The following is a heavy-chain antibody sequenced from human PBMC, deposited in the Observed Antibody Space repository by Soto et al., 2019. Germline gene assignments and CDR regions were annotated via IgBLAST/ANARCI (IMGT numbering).Heavy chain of an antibody. CDR1: GGSINSDAYY. V-gene: IGHV4-30-4*01. CDR3: DRDRSNSPDYFDY. CDR2: IYYSGRT. J-gene: IGHJ4*02. D-gene: IGHD6-6*01. Sequence: QMQLQESGPGLVKPSQTLSLTCTVSGGSINSDAYYWSWIRQPPGKGLEWIGHIYYSGRTYYAPSLESRLTISLDMSKNQFSLRLSSVNASDTAVYYCDRDRSNSPDYFDYWGQGTLVTVSS.